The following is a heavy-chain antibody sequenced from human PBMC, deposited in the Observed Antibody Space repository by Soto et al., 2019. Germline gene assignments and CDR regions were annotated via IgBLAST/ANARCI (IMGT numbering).Heavy chain of an antibody. CDR3: AREGKPLFRELVGWFDP. J-gene: IGHJ5*02. D-gene: IGHD1-7*01. CDR1: GYPFTSHA. V-gene: IGHV1-3*01. Sequence: QVQLVQSGAEVKKAGASVKISCHASGYPFTSHAIYWVRQAPGQRPEWMGWINPANGNTKYSPKFQGRIKITRDTSARTADMELRTLTSEDTGLYPCAREGKPLFRELVGWFDPWGQGTLLTVSS. CDR2: INPANGNT.